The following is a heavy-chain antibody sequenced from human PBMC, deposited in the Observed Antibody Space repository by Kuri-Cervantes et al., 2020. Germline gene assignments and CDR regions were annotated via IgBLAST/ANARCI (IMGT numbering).Heavy chain of an antibody. CDR2: IYYSGST. CDR3: ARDGRGPDWYFDL. Sequence: SETLSLTCTVSGGSISSSSYYWGWIRQPPGKGLEWIGSIYYSGSTYYNPSLKSRVTISVDTSKNQFSLKLSSVTAADTAVYYCARDGRGPDWYFDLWGRGTLVTVSS. CDR1: GGSISSSSYY. J-gene: IGHJ2*01. V-gene: IGHV4-39*02.